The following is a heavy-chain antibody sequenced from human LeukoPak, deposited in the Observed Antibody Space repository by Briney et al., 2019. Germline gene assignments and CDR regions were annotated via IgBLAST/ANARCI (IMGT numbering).Heavy chain of an antibody. Sequence: PSETLSLTCTVSGGSVSSASYYWSWIRQPPGKGLEWIGFIYYSGGTNYNPSLKSRVSISVDTSKNQFSLKVSSVTAADTAVYYCARIVVGATADYWGQGTLVTVSS. CDR3: ARIVVGATADY. CDR2: IYYSGGT. D-gene: IGHD1-26*01. V-gene: IGHV4-61*01. J-gene: IGHJ4*02. CDR1: GGSVSSASYY.